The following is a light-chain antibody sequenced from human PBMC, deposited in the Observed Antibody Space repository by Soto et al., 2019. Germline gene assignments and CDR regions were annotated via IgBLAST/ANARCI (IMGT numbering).Light chain of an antibody. V-gene: IGKV3-15*01. Sequence: EIVMTQSPAALSVSPGERATLSCGVSQSVSSNLAWYQQKPGQAPRLLIYGASTRATGIPVRFSGSGSGTEFTLTISSLQPEDFAVYYCQQYKKWPLTFGGGTKVEIK. CDR3: QQYKKWPLT. CDR2: GAS. J-gene: IGKJ4*01. CDR1: QSVSSN.